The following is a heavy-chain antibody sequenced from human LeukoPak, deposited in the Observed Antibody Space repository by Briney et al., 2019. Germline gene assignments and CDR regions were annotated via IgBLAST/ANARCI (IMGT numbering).Heavy chain of an antibody. D-gene: IGHD3-3*01. J-gene: IGHJ6*03. CDR3: ARDGKRSYDFWSGYWPPYYMDV. V-gene: IGHV3-7*01. Sequence: WGSLRLSCAASGFTFSSYWMSWVRQAPGKGLEWVANIKQGGSEKYYVDSVKGRFTISRDNAKNSLYLQMNSLRAEDTAVYYCARDGKRSYDFWSGYWPPYYMDVWGKGTTVTVSS. CDR1: GFTFSSYW. CDR2: IKQGGSEK.